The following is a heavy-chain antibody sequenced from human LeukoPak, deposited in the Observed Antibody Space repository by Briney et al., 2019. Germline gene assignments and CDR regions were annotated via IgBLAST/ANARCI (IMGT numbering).Heavy chain of an antibody. D-gene: IGHD1-26*01. J-gene: IGHJ4*02. CDR2: IYYSGST. CDR1: GGSISGYY. V-gene: IGHV4-59*01. CDR3: ARGREWEPKVFDY. Sequence: SETLSLTCTVSGGSISGYYWSWIRQPPGKGLEWIGYIYYSGSTNYNPSLKSRGTISVDTCKNQFSLKLSSVTAADTAVYYCARGREWEPKVFDYWGQGTLVTVSS.